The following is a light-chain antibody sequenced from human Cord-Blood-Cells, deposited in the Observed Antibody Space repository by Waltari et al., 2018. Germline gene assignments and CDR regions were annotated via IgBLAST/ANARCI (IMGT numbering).Light chain of an antibody. CDR1: KSISSY. J-gene: IGKJ3*01. CDR2: AAS. CDR3: QQSYSTLFT. Sequence: DIQMTQSPSSLSASVGDRVTITRRASKSISSYLNWYQQKPGKAPKLLIYAASSLQSGVPSRFSGSGSGTDYTLTIISLQPEDLATYYCQQSYSTLFTFGPGTKVDIK. V-gene: IGKV1-39*01.